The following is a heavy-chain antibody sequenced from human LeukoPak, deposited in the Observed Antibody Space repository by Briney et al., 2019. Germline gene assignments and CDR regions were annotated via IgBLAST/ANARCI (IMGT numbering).Heavy chain of an antibody. CDR3: ARAPYDSSGYYVY. Sequence: SETLSLTCTVSGGSISSYYWSWIRQPPGKGLEWIGYIYYSGSTNYNPSLKSRVTISVDTSKNQFSLKLSSVTAADTAVYYCARAPYDSSGYYVYWGQGTLVTVSS. CDR2: IYYSGST. D-gene: IGHD3-22*01. V-gene: IGHV4-59*08. J-gene: IGHJ4*02. CDR1: GGSISSYY.